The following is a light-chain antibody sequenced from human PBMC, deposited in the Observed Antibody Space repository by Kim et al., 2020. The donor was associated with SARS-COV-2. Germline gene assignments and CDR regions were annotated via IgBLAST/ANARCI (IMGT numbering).Light chain of an antibody. CDR3: LQGSLWPPWT. J-gene: IGKJ1*01. CDR1: QRIGHSDGGTY. Sequence: ASISGRSSQRIGHSDGGTYLNWGQQRPGQSTRRVMYRVSNRDRGVQDRFSGRGSGTDFTLTIRRVEAEDVGFYYCLQGSLWPPWTFGQGTKVDIK. V-gene: IGKV2-30*02. CDR2: RVS.